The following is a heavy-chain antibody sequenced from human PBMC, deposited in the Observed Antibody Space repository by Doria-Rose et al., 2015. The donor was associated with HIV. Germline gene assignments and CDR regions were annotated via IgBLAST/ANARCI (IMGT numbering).Heavy chain of an antibody. CDR2: IFSDDER. CDR1: GVSLSSPGMG. D-gene: IGHD6-13*01. Sequence: QESGPVLVKPTETLTLTCTVSGVSLSSPGMGVSWIRQPPGKALEWLANIFSDDERSYKPSLKSRLTISRGISKSQMVLTMTDMDPVDTATYYCARIKSSRWYHKYYFDFWGQGTLVIVSA. V-gene: IGHV2-26*01. CDR3: ARIKSSRWYHKYYFDF. J-gene: IGHJ4*02.